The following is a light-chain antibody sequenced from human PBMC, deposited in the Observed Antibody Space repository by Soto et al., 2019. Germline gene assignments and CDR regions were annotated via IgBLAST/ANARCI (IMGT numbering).Light chain of an antibody. V-gene: IGLV2-14*03. CDR1: SSDVGAYDY. CDR2: EVS. J-gene: IGLJ1*01. CDR3: SSYTSSSTRV. Sequence: QPELTQPASVSGAPGQAISISCTRTSSDVGAYDYVSWYQQHPDKAPKLMIYEVSNRPSGVSDRFSGSKSVNTATLTISGLQAEDEADYYCSSYTSSSTRVFGTGTKVTVL.